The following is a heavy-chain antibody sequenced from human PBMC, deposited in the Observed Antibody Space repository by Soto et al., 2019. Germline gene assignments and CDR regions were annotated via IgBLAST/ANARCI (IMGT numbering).Heavy chain of an antibody. CDR2: ISSSGDAT. CDR3: AKNGDFWSWGMDV. D-gene: IGHD3-3*01. J-gene: IGHJ6*02. Sequence: GGSLRLSASAAGFTFSTYAMTLVRQAPGKGLEWVSIISSSGDATYYVDSVKGRFTISRDNSRNTLNLQMNSLRAEDTAVYYCAKNGDFWSWGMDVWGQGTTVTVSS. V-gene: IGHV3-23*01. CDR1: GFTFSTYA.